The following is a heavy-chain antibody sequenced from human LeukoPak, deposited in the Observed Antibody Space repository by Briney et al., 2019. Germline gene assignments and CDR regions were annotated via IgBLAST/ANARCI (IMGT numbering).Heavy chain of an antibody. CDR3: AGGGFRHFDP. CDR2: IKEDEIEI. Sequence: GGSLRLSCAASGFAFNSQTMSWVRQAPGKVLEWVASIKEDEIEIHYVDSVKGRFTISRDNAKDSLYLQMNSLRVEDTAVYYCAGGGFRHFDPWGQGTLVTVSS. D-gene: IGHD3-22*01. J-gene: IGHJ5*02. V-gene: IGHV3-7*01. CDR1: GFAFNSQT.